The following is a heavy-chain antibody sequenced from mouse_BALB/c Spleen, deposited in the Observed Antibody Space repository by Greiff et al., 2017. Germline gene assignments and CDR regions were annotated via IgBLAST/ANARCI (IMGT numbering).Heavy chain of an antibody. D-gene: IGHD2-4*01. J-gene: IGHJ1*01. V-gene: IGHV3-6*02. CDR2: ISYDGSN. Sequence: VQLKESGPGLVKPSQSLSLTCSVTGYSITSGYYWNWIRQFPGNKLEWMGYISYDGSNNYNPSLKNRISITRDTSKNQFFLKLNSVTTEDTATYYCARAVYYDYVWYFDVWGAGTTVTVSS. CDR1: GYSITSGYY. CDR3: ARAVYYDYVWYFDV.